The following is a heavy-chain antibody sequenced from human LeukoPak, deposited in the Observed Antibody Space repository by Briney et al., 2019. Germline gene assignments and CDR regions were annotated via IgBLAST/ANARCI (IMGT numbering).Heavy chain of an antibody. J-gene: IGHJ4*02. CDR3: ARAEGSGSGAYTLDY. D-gene: IGHD3-10*01. V-gene: IGHV4-4*07. CDR1: GGSTINYF. Sequence: PSETLSLTCTVSGGSTINYFRSWIRQPAGKGLEWMGHVYSSGTTHYNPSTNNRVIISLAESTPQFSLRLNSVTAAHTAVYFCARAEGSGSGAYTLDYWGQGILVTVSS. CDR2: VYSSGTT.